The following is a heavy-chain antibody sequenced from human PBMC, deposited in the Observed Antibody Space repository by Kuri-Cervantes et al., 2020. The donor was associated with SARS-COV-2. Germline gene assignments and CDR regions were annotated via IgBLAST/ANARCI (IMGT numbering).Heavy chain of an antibody. J-gene: IGHJ5*02. CDR2: ISSSGSTI. V-gene: IGHV3-11*01. Sequence: GESLKISCAASGFTVSSNYMSWVRQAPGKGLEWVSYISSSGSTIYYADSVKGRFTISRDNAKNSLYLQMNSLRAEDTAVYYCARPWGGHDYSNPDWFDPWGQGTLVTVSS. CDR1: GFTVSSNY. D-gene: IGHD4-11*01. CDR3: ARPWGGHDYSNPDWFDP.